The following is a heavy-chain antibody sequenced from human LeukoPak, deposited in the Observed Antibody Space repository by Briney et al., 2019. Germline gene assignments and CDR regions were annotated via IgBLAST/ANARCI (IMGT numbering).Heavy chain of an antibody. Sequence: GASVKVSCKASGGTFSSYAISWVRQAPGQGLEWMGGIIPIFGTANYAQKFQGRVTITADESTSTAYMELSSLRSEDTAVYYCARDRGSGWPSDYWGQGTLVTVSS. J-gene: IGHJ4*02. D-gene: IGHD6-19*01. CDR1: GGTFSSYA. CDR3: ARDRGSGWPSDY. V-gene: IGHV1-69*13. CDR2: IIPIFGTA.